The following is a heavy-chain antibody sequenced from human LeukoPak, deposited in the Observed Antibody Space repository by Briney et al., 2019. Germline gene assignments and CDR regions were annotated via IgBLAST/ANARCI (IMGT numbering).Heavy chain of an antibody. V-gene: IGHV3-15*01. J-gene: IGHJ4*02. Sequence: GGSLRLSCAASGFTFSHAWMTWVRQAPGKGLEWVGRIKIKIDGGTTVYAAPAKGRFTISRDDSKNTMYLQMNSLKTEDTAVYYCVTDLVIKGYFDYWGQGALVTVSS. CDR3: VTDLVIKGYFDY. D-gene: IGHD2-21*01. CDR1: GFTFSHAW. CDR2: IKIKIDGGTT.